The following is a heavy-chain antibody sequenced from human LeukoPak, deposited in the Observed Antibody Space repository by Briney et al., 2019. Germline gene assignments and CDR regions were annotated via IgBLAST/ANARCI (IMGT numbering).Heavy chain of an antibody. D-gene: IGHD3-9*01. CDR3: ARDYSYDILTGYTDYFDY. CDR2: ISTYNGNT. J-gene: IGHJ4*02. Sequence: ASVKVSCKASGYTFTKYGITWVRQAPGQGLEWMGWISTYNGNTNYAQKLQGRVTMTTDTPTTTAHMELRTLRPDDTAVYYCARDYSYDILTGYTDYFDYWGQGSLVIVSS. CDR1: GYTFTKYG. V-gene: IGHV1-18*01.